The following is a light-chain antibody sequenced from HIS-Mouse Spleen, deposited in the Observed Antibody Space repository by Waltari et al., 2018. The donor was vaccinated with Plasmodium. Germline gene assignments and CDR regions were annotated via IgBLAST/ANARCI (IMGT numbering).Light chain of an antibody. V-gene: IGKV1D-8*02. CDR2: AAS. CDR1: QVISSY. J-gene: IGKJ2*01. CDR3: QQYYSLPYT. Sequence: AIWMTQSPSLLSASTGHRVTISCRMSQVISSYLAWYQQKPGKAPELLIYAASTLQSGVPSRFSGSGSGTDFTLTISCLQSEDFATYYCQQYYSLPYTFGQGTKLEIK.